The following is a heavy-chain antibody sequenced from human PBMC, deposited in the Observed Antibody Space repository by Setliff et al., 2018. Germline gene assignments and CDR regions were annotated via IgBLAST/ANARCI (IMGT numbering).Heavy chain of an antibody. CDR1: GYNLAESI. D-gene: IGHD6-13*01. V-gene: IGHV1-18*01. CDR3: ARGGVAAAGRKGVFEH. CDR2: ISAYNGHT. J-gene: IGHJ4*02. Sequence: ASVKVSCKASGYNLAESIVSWVRQAPGRGLEWMGWISAYNGHTYSAQKFQARVTLTTDTSTNMAYMELRGLRSDDTAIYYCARGGVAAAGRKGVFEHWGQGTLVTVS.